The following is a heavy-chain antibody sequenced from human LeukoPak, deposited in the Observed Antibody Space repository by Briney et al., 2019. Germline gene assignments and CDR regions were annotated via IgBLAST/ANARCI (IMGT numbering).Heavy chain of an antibody. D-gene: IGHD3-10*01. V-gene: IGHV1-8*03. CDR1: GYTFTSHG. CDR2: MNPNSGDT. J-gene: IGHJ6*03. Sequence: GASVKVSCKASGYTFTSHGISWVRQATGQGLEWMGWMNPNSGDTGYARKFQGRVTITRNTSISTAYMELSSLRSEDTAVYYCARGFRRMVRGVILKYYYYYMDVWGKGTTVTISS. CDR3: ARGFRRMVRGVILKYYYYYMDV.